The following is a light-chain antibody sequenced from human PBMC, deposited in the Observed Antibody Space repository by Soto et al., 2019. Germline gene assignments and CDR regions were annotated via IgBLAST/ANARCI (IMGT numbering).Light chain of an antibody. Sequence: DIQMTQSPSSLSASVGDRVTITCRASQSISSYLNWYQQKPGKAPKLQIYAASSLQSGVPSRFSGNGSGTDFTITISSLQPEDFATYYCQQSYSTLLYTFGQGTKLEIK. CDR3: QQSYSTLLYT. CDR1: QSISSY. V-gene: IGKV1-39*01. J-gene: IGKJ2*01. CDR2: AAS.